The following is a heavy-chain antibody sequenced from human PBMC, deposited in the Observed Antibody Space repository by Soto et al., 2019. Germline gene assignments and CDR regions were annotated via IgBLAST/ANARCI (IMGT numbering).Heavy chain of an antibody. Sequence: SETLSLTCTVSGGSVSSGSYYWSWIRQPPGKGLEWIGYIYYSGSTNYNPSLKSRVTISVDTSKNQFSLKLSSVTAADTAVYYCARDRENDYGGNADLYYYYGMDVWGQGTTVTVSS. CDR1: GGSVSSGSYY. CDR3: ARDRENDYGGNADLYYYYGMDV. CDR2: IYYSGST. D-gene: IGHD4-17*01. V-gene: IGHV4-61*01. J-gene: IGHJ6*02.